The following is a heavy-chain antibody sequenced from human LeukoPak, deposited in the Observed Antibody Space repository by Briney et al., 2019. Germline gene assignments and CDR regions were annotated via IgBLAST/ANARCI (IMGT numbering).Heavy chain of an antibody. Sequence: GGSLRLSCAASGFTVSSNYLTWFRQPPGKGLEWFSVIYSGGSTYYADSVKGRFTISRDISKNTLYRQMNNLRAEDTAVYYCARDGDCSGGSCYPSEAYWGQGTLVTVSS. J-gene: IGHJ4*02. V-gene: IGHV3-66*01. CDR3: ARDGDCSGGSCYPSEAY. CDR2: IYSGGST. D-gene: IGHD2-15*01. CDR1: GFTVSSNY.